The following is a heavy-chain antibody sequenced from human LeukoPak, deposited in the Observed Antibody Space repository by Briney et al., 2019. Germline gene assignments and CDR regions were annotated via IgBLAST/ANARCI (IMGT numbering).Heavy chain of an antibody. CDR3: ARDHWQTPSYFDY. V-gene: IGHV1-18*01. J-gene: IGHJ4*02. CDR1: GYRFINYG. Sequence: ASVKVSCKASGYRFINYGISWVRQAPGQGLEWMGWISVYNANTNYAQRLQGRVPMTTDTSTSTAYMELRSLRSVDTAVYYCARDHWQTPSYFDYWGQGTLVTVSS. D-gene: IGHD1-1*01. CDR2: ISVYNANT.